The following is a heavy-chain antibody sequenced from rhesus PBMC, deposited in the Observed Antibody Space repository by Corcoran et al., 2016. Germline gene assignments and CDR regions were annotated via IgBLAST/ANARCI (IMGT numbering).Heavy chain of an antibody. CDR2: IGF. J-gene: IGHJ6*01. Sequence: QVQLKESGPGLVKPSETLSLTGTVSGDSIISGYAWRWIRQPPGKGLEWVGYIGFYYNPSLKCRVTISKDTSKNQFSLNLTSVTAADTAVYYCASGLNYGAPNFGLDSWGQGVVVTVSS. CDR1: GDSIISGYA. D-gene: IGHD1-26*01. V-gene: IGHV4-127*01. CDR3: ASGLNYGAPNFGLDS.